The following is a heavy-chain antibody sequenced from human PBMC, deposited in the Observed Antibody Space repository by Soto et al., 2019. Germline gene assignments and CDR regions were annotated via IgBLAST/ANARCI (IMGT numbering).Heavy chain of an antibody. D-gene: IGHD6-19*01. CDR3: AKELVNSGWTYFDY. CDR1: GFTFNTYA. J-gene: IGHJ4*02. CDR2: ISDSGGRT. Sequence: EVQLLESGGGLVEPGGSLRLSCAASGFTFNTYAMSWVRQGPGKGLEWVSAISDSGGRTYYVDSVKGRFTISRDNSKNTLYLQMSSLRAEDTAVYFCAKELVNSGWTYFDYWGQGTLVTVSS. V-gene: IGHV3-23*01.